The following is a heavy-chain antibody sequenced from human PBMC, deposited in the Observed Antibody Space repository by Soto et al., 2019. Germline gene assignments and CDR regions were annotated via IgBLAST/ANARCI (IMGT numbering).Heavy chain of an antibody. D-gene: IGHD3-16*01. CDR2: IYHSGST. CDR1: GGSISSSSYY. Sequence: PSETLSLTCTVSGGSISSSSYYWGWIRQPPGKGLEWIGYIYHSGSTYYSPSLKSRVTISVDRSKNQFSQKLSSVTAADPAVYYCARGGGYTFDYWGQGTLVTVSS. J-gene: IGHJ4*02. CDR3: ARGGGYTFDY. V-gene: IGHV4-39*07.